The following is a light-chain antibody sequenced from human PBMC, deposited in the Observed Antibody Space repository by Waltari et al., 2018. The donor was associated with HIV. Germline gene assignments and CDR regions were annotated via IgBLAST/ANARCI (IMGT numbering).Light chain of an antibody. CDR3: QNGGTVIVA. V-gene: IGLV4-69*02. J-gene: IGLJ2*01. CDR2: VNGDGSH. CDR1: SWHYGDA. Sequence: QLVLTQSPSASASLGASVRLTCTLSSWHYGDAIAWHQHQPQKRPRFLMKVNGDGSHNKADGIPVRVSGSSSGPDRYLTISRLQSDDESDYYCQNGGTVIVAFGGGTKLTVL.